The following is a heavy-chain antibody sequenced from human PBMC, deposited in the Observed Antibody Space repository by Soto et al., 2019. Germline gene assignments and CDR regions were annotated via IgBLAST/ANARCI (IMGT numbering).Heavy chain of an antibody. J-gene: IGHJ4*02. CDR1: GGSSDTGRYY. CDR3: ARLKLGSYFWFFDY. CDR2: VYNSANT. Sequence: QLQLQESGPGLVKPSETLSLTCIVSGGSSDTGRYYWGWIRQAPGKGLEWIGSVYNSANTSYSPSLKIRLTISVAMSKNQVSLRLDSVTAADTAVYYCARLKLGSYFWFFDYWGRGTLVTVSS. V-gene: IGHV4-39*01. D-gene: IGHD1-26*01.